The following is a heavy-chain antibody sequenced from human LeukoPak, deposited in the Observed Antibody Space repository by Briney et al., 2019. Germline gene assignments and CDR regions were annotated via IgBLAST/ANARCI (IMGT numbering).Heavy chain of an antibody. Sequence: ASVKVSCRASNYMFTRYGMSWVRQAPGQGPEWVGWISGSTGNTNYAQKFQGRVTMTTDTSTSTTYMELSSLRSEDTAVYYCARRGYDILTGYYYFDYWGRGTLVTVSS. V-gene: IGHV1-18*01. CDR2: ISGSTGNT. D-gene: IGHD3-9*01. J-gene: IGHJ4*02. CDR1: NYMFTRYG. CDR3: ARRGYDILTGYYYFDY.